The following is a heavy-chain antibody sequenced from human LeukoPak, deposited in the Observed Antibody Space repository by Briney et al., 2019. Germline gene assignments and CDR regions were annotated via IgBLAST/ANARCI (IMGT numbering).Heavy chain of an antibody. CDR3: ARAPMVRGVIFDY. V-gene: IGHV4-59*01. J-gene: IGHJ4*02. CDR2: IYYSGST. D-gene: IGHD3-10*01. Sequence: SETLSLTCTVSGGSISSYYWSWIRQPPGKGLEWIGYIYYSGSTNYNPSLKSRVTISVDTSKNQFSLKLSSVTAADTAVYYCARAPMVRGVIFDYWGQGTLVTVSS. CDR1: GGSISSYY.